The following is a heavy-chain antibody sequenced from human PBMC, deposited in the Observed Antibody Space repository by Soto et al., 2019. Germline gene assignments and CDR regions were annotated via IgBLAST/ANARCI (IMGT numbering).Heavy chain of an antibody. CDR2: ISGSGGST. D-gene: IGHD6-13*01. CDR3: ANGHAKGRRQQLTPWYYYYGMDV. Sequence: GGSLRLSCAASGFTFSSYAMSWVRQAPGKGLEWVSAISGSGGSTYYADSVKGRFTISRDNSKNTLYLQMNSLRAEDTAVYYCANGHAKGRRQQLTPWYYYYGMDVWGQGTTVTVSS. J-gene: IGHJ6*02. CDR1: GFTFSSYA. V-gene: IGHV3-23*01.